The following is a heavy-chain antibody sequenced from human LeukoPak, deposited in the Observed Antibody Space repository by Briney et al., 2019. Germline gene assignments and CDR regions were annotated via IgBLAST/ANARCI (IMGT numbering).Heavy chain of an antibody. D-gene: IGHD6-13*01. CDR3: ARGSFPPYSSSWSHRPPNFDY. Sequence: SETLSLTCAVYGGSFSGYYWSWIRQPPGKGLEWIGEINHSGSTNYNPSLKSRVTISVDTSKNQFSLKLSSVTAADTAVYYCARGSFPPYSSSWSHRPPNFDYWGQGTLVTVSS. CDR1: GGSFSGYY. J-gene: IGHJ4*02. CDR2: INHSGST. V-gene: IGHV4-34*01.